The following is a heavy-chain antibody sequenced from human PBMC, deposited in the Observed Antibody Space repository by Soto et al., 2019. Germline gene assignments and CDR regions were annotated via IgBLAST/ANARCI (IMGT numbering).Heavy chain of an antibody. V-gene: IGHV4-59*01. J-gene: IGHJ6*02. CDR3: ARGGYGDPPHYYYGMDV. CDR2: IYYSGST. D-gene: IGHD4-17*01. CDR1: GGSIRSYY. Sequence: SETLSLTCTVSGGSIRSYYWSWIRQPPGKGLEWIGYIYYSGSTNYNPSLKSRVTISVDTSKNQFSLKLSSVTAADTAVYYCARGGYGDPPHYYYGMDVWGQGTTVTVSS.